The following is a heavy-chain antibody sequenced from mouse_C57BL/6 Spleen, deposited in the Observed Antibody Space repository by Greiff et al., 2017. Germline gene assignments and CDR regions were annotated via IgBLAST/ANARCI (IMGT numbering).Heavy chain of an antibody. Sequence: EVKLVESEGGLVQPGSSMKLSCTASGFTFSDYYMAWVRQVPEKGLEWVANINYDGSSTYYLDSLKSRFIISRDNAKNILYLQMSSLKSEDTATYYCARNYRYFDYWGQGTTLTVSS. J-gene: IGHJ2*01. CDR2: INYDGSST. CDR1: GFTFSDYY. CDR3: ARNYRYFDY. D-gene: IGHD2-1*01. V-gene: IGHV5-16*01.